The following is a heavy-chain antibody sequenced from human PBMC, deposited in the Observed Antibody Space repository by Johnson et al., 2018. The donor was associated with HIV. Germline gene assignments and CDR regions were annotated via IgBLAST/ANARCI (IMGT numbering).Heavy chain of an antibody. J-gene: IGHJ3*02. CDR3: VRRFYDSSAFDI. CDR1: GFTFSSFA. D-gene: IGHD3-22*01. V-gene: IGHV3-30-3*02. Sequence: VQLVESGGGVVQPGGSLRLSCAASGFTFSSFAMHWVRQAPGKGLEWMAFISYDGSNKYFTDSVRGRFTISRDNSKNTLFLQMNSLRAEDTAVYYCVRRFYDSSAFDIWGQGTLVTVSS. CDR2: ISYDGSNK.